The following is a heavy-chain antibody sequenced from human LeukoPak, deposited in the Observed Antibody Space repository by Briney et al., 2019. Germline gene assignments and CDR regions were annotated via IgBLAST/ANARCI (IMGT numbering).Heavy chain of an antibody. CDR2: ISGSGGST. Sequence: GGSLRLSCAASGFTFSSYAMSRVRQAPGKGLEWVSAISGSGGSTYYADSVKGRFTISRDNSKNTLYLQMNSLRAEDTAVYYCAKDFGVVVMKYWGQGTLVTVSS. J-gene: IGHJ4*02. V-gene: IGHV3-23*01. CDR3: AKDFGVVVMKY. CDR1: GFTFSSYA. D-gene: IGHD3-22*01.